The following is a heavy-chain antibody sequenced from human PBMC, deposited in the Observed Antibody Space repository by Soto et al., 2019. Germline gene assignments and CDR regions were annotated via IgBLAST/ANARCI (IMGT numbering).Heavy chain of an antibody. D-gene: IGHD3-10*01. CDR1: GGSVSSSSYY. J-gene: IGHJ6*03. V-gene: IGHV4-39*01. CDR2: VYYSGST. CDR3: ARGMAYYYGSGSYYNRLYYYYYMDV. Sequence: PSETLSLTCTVSGGSVSSSSYYWGWVRQPPGKGLEWIGSVYYSGSTYYNPSLESRVTISVDTSKNQFSLRLRSVTAADTAVYYCARGMAYYYGSGSYYNRLYYYYYMDVWGKGTTVTVSS.